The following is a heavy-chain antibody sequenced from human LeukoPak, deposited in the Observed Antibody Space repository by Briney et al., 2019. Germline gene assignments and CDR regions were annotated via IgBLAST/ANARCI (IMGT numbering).Heavy chain of an antibody. CDR3: ARRAGAYSHPYDY. V-gene: IGHV3-53*01. D-gene: IGHD4/OR15-4a*01. J-gene: IGHJ4*02. CDR2: IYSGTT. CDR1: GFSVSDNS. Sequence: PGGSLRLSCTVSGFSVSDNSMSWVRRAPGKGLEWVSFIYSGTTHYSDSVKGRFTISRDNSKNTLYLQMNSLRAEDTAVYYCARRAGAYSHPYDYWGQGTLVTVSS.